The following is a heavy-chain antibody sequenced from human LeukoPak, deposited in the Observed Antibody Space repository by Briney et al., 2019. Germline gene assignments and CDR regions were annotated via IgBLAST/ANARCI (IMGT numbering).Heavy chain of an antibody. Sequence: GGXLRLSCAASGFTFSSYWMSWVRQAPAKGPEWVANIRQDGGERYYVDSVKGRFTISRDNAKNSLYLQVDSLRAEDTAVYYCARWVGASFDYWGQGTLVTVSS. V-gene: IGHV3-7*01. D-gene: IGHD1-26*01. CDR1: GFTFSSYW. CDR3: ARWVGASFDY. J-gene: IGHJ4*02. CDR2: IRQDGGER.